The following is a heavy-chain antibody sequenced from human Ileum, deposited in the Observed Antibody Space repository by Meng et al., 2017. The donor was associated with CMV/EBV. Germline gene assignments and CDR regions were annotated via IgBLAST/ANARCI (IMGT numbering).Heavy chain of an antibody. Sequence: AVSGGSISRANWWTWVRQTPGKGLEWIGEVYRGGNAMYNPSLQSRLTISVDDSTNQVSLRLGSVTAADTAMYYCTTGSAYSPPGQFHQWGQGTLVTVSS. D-gene: IGHD3-22*01. CDR3: TTGSAYSPPGQFHQ. J-gene: IGHJ4*02. V-gene: IGHV4-4*02. CDR1: GGSISRANW. CDR2: VYRGGNA.